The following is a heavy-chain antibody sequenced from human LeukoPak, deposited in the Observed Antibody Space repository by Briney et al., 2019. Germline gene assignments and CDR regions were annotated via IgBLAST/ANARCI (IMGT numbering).Heavy chain of an antibody. V-gene: IGHV4-59*01. Sequence: SETLSLTCSVSDDSITMYYWTWIRQPPGKGLEWIGYVDHTGSTNFNPSLNGRVSISRDTTKNLFSLRLRSVTAADTAVYFCAXXRVSSSTWYSTYYYYFYMDVWGKGTTVTVSS. CDR2: VDHTGST. J-gene: IGHJ6*03. D-gene: IGHD1-1*01. CDR3: AXXRVSSSTWYSTYYYYFYMDV. CDR1: DDSITMYY.